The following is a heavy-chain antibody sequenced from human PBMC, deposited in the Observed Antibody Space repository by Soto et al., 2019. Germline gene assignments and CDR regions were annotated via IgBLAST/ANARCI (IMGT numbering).Heavy chain of an antibody. V-gene: IGHV3-23*01. D-gene: IGHD6-19*01. Sequence: GYLRLSAADSGLPLGENAIGRVRQAPGKGLEWVSGISDSGATTYYADSVRGRFTISRDNSKNTLYLQMKSLRAEDSASYYCAKEDTSSGSLDYWGQGALVTVSS. CDR3: AKEDTSSGSLDY. CDR2: ISDSGATT. CDR1: GLPLGENA. J-gene: IGHJ4*02.